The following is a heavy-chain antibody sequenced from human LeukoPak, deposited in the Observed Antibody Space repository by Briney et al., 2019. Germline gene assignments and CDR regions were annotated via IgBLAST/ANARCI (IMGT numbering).Heavy chain of an antibody. Sequence: SETLSLTCTVSGYSISSGNYWGWIRQSPGKGLEWIGTIYHSGSTYYNPSLKSRVTISVDTSKNQISLRLSSVTAADTATYYCARGNSGRFPPYMDYWGQGILVIVSS. D-gene: IGHD6-19*01. CDR1: GYSISSGNY. CDR2: IYHSGST. CDR3: ARGNSGRFPPYMDY. V-gene: IGHV4-38-2*02. J-gene: IGHJ4*02.